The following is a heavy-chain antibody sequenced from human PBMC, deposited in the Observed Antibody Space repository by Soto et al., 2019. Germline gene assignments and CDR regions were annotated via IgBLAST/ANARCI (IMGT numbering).Heavy chain of an antibody. V-gene: IGHV3-30*17. J-gene: IGHJ4*02. D-gene: IGHD1-26*01. CDR1: GFSLRYYG. Sequence: PGGSLRLSCAASGFSLRYYGTRWVRQAPGKGLEYVAAVSDDGSEQYYADSVRGRFTISRDNSKNTVYLQLDSLTTGDTAVYYCARDPTGGYFHYDYWGQGALVTVSS. CDR2: VSDDGSEQ. CDR3: ARDPTGGYFHYDY.